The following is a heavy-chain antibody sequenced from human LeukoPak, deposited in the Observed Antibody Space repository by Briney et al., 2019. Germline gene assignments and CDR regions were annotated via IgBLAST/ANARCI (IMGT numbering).Heavy chain of an antibody. CDR1: GGSISNYY. CDR2: IHYSGGT. CDR3: ARPLISSYRYTFDF. J-gene: IGHJ4*02. Sequence: SETLSLTCTVSGGSISNYYWSWIRQPPGKGLECIGYIHYSGGTSYNPSLKSRVTISEDTSKNQFSMKLSSVTAADTAVYYCARPLISSYRYTFDFWGQGTLVTVSS. V-gene: IGHV4-59*08. D-gene: IGHD3-16*02.